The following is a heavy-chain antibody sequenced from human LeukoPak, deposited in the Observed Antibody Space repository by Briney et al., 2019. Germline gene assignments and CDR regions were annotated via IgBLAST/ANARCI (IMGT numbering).Heavy chain of an antibody. Sequence: PGGSLRLSCAASGFTFSSYAMHWVRQAPGKGLEWVAVISYDGSNKYYADSVKGRFTISRDNSKNTLYLQMNSLRAEDTAVYYCARAVTVTNPFDYWGQGTLVTVSS. J-gene: IGHJ4*02. CDR1: GFTFSSYA. CDR2: ISYDGSNK. D-gene: IGHD4-17*01. V-gene: IGHV3-30*04. CDR3: ARAVTVTNPFDY.